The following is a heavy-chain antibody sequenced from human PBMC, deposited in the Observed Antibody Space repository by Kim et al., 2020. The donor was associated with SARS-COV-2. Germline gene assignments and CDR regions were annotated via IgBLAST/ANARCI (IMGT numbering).Heavy chain of an antibody. V-gene: IGHV3-11*01. Sequence: GGSLRLSCAASGFTFSDYYMSWIRQAPGKGLEWVSYISSSGSTIYYADSVKGRFTISRDNAKNSLYLQMNSLRAEDTAVYYCARANWGGYGIAVRFDYWGQETLVTVSS. CDR1: GFTFSDYY. CDR2: ISSSGSTI. CDR3: ARANWGGYGIAVRFDY. D-gene: IGHD6-19*01. J-gene: IGHJ4*02.